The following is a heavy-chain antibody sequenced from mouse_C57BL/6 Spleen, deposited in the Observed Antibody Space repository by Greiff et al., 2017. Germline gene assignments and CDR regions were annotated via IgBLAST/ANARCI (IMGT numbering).Heavy chain of an antibody. CDR1: GYTFTSYT. CDR2: INPSSGYT. Sequence: QVQLQQSGAELARPGASVKMSCKASGYTFTSYTMHWVKQRPGQGLEWIGYINPSSGYTKYNQKFKDKATLTADKSSSTAYMQLSSLTSEDSAVYYCARSELDYAMDYWGQGTSVTVSS. V-gene: IGHV1-4*01. D-gene: IGHD4-1*01. J-gene: IGHJ4*01. CDR3: ARSELDYAMDY.